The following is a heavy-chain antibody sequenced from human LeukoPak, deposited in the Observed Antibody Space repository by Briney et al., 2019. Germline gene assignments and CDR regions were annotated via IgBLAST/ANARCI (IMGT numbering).Heavy chain of an antibody. V-gene: IGHV3-64*01. CDR1: GFTFSSYA. J-gene: IGHJ4*02. CDR3: ARGRAVAVPLDY. Sequence: GGSLRLSCAASGFTFSSYAMHWVRQAPGKGLEYVSAISSNGGSTYYANSVKGRFTISRDNSKNTLYLQMGSLRAEDMAVYYCARGRAVAVPLDYWGQGTLVTVSS. CDR2: ISSNGGST. D-gene: IGHD6-19*01.